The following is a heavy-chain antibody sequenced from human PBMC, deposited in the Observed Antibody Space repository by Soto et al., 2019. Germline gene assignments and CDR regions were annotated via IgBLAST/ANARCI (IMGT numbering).Heavy chain of an antibody. J-gene: IGHJ6*02. CDR2: IYYSGST. V-gene: IGHV4-31*03. Sequence: KPSETMSLTCTVSGGSISSGGYYWSWIRQHPGKGLEWIGYIYYSGSTYYNPSLKSRVTISVDTSKNQFSLKLSSVTAADTAVYYCARDSGYRAEYYYGMDVWGQGTTVTVSS. D-gene: IGHD3-10*01. CDR3: ARDSGYRAEYYYGMDV. CDR1: GGSISSGGYY.